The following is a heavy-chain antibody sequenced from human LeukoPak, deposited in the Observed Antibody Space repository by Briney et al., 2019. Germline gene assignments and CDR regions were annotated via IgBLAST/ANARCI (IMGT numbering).Heavy chain of an antibody. CDR3: ARDPYSGSYGNYYYYFMDV. CDR2: ITSGSSYR. D-gene: IGHD1-26*01. V-gene: IGHV3-21*01. CDR1: GFTFSSYN. J-gene: IGHJ6*03. Sequence: GGSLRLSCAASGFTFSSYNMNWVRQAPGKGLEWVPSITSGSSYRFYADSVKGRFTISRDNAKNSLYLQMNSLRAEDTAVYYCARDPYSGSYGNYYYYFMDVWGKGTTVTISS.